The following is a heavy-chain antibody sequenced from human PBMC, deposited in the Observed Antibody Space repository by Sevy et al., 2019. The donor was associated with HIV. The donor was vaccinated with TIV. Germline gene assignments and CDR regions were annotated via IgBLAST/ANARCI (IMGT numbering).Heavy chain of an antibody. D-gene: IGHD3-22*01. CDR1: GYTLSELS. Sequence: ASVKVSCKVSGYTLSELSMRWVRQAPGKGLEWMGSFDPEDGEILYAQKLQGRITMTEDTSTDTAYMELSSLRSEDTAVSYCATTKDYYDSSGSPFDYWGQGTLVTVSS. J-gene: IGHJ4*02. CDR2: FDPEDGEI. V-gene: IGHV1-24*01. CDR3: ATTKDYYDSSGSPFDY.